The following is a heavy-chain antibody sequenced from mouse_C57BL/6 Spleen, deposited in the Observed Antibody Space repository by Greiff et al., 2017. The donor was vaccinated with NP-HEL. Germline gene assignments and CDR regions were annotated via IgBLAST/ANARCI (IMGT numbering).Heavy chain of an antibody. D-gene: IGHD3-2*02. Sequence: QVHVKQSGAELARPGASVKMSCKASGYTFTSYTMHWVKQRPGQGLEWIGYINPSSGYTKYNQKFKDKATLTADKSSSTAYMQLSSLTSEDSAVYYCARELRYAMDYWGQGTSVTVSS. V-gene: IGHV1-4*01. CDR3: ARELRYAMDY. CDR1: GYTFTSYT. CDR2: INPSSGYT. J-gene: IGHJ4*01.